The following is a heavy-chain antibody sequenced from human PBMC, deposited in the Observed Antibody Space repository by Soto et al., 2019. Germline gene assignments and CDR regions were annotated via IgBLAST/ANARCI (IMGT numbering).Heavy chain of an antibody. D-gene: IGHD2-21*02. CDR1: GFTFNYFW. J-gene: IGHJ5*01. Sequence: EVQLVESGGGLVQPGGSLRLSCVASGFTFNYFWMTWVRQTPGQGLEWVAKIKQDGSQTYYADSVQGRFFISRDDPKNSVYLQMDILRVEDAAGYYCARGAECSRSRGDGWGPNWCDSWGQGTLVTVSS. CDR2: IKQDGSQT. V-gene: IGHV3-7*01. CDR3: ARGAECSRSRGDGWGPNWCDS.